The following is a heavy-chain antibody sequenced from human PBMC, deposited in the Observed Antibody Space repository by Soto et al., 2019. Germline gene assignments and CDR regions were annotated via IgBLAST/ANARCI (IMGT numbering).Heavy chain of an antibody. Sequence: GGSLRLSCAASGFTFSSYSMNWVRQAPGKGLEWVSYISSSSSTIYYADSVKGRFTISRDNAKNSLYLQMNSLRAEDTAVYYCARIPYYDFWSGYYWGFDYWGQGTPVTVSS. D-gene: IGHD3-3*01. CDR3: ARIPYYDFWSGYYWGFDY. CDR2: ISSSSSTI. CDR1: GFTFSSYS. V-gene: IGHV3-48*01. J-gene: IGHJ4*02.